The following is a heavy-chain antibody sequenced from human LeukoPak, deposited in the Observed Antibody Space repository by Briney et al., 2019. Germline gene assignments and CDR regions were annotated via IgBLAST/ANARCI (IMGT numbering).Heavy chain of an antibody. CDR2: IYYSGST. Sequence: SETLSLTCTVSGGSISSSSYYWGWIRQPPGKGLEWIGSIYYSGSTYYNPSLKSRVTISVDTSKNQFSLELSSVTAADTAVYYCARGPAVADYYQYYYMDVWGKGTTVTVSS. V-gene: IGHV4-39*07. D-gene: IGHD6-19*01. CDR1: GGSISSSSYY. CDR3: ARGPAVADYYQYYYMDV. J-gene: IGHJ6*03.